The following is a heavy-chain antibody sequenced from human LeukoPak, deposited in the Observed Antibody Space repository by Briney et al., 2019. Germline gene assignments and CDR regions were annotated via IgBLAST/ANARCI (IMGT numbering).Heavy chain of an antibody. CDR1: GYTFTSYG. Sequence: ASVKVSCKASGYTFTSYGISWVRQAPGQGLGWMGWISAYNGNTNYAQKLQGRVTMTTDTSTSTAYMELRSLRCDDTAVYYCARESRGIAAANHWGQGTLVTVSS. V-gene: IGHV1-18*01. CDR2: ISAYNGNT. J-gene: IGHJ5*02. D-gene: IGHD6-13*01. CDR3: ARESRGIAAANH.